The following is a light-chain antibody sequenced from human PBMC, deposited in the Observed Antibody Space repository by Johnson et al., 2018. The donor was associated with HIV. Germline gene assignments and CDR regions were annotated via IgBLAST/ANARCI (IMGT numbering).Light chain of an antibody. CDR3: GTWDSRLNAYV. V-gene: IGLV1-51*01. Sequence: QSVSTQPPSVSAAPGQKLTISCSGSSSNIGNNYVSWYQQLPGTAPKLLIYDTYKRFFEIPDRFSGSKSGTSATLGITGLQTGDEADYYCGTWDSRLNAYVFGAGTKVTVL. J-gene: IGLJ1*01. CDR1: SSNIGNNY. CDR2: DTY.